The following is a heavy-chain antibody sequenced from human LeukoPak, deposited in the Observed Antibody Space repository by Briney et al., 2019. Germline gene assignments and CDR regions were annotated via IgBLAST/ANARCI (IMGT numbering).Heavy chain of an antibody. CDR3: ARDLFPSTTAYFDY. Sequence: PGGSLRLSCAVSGFTFSRYWMTWVRQAPGKGLEWVANIKQDGSEKYSVDSVKGRFTISRDNAKNSLYLQMNSLRAEDTAVYYCARDLFPSTTAYFDYWGQGTLVTVSS. V-gene: IGHV3-7*01. D-gene: IGHD4-11*01. CDR1: GFTFSRYW. CDR2: IKQDGSEK. J-gene: IGHJ4*02.